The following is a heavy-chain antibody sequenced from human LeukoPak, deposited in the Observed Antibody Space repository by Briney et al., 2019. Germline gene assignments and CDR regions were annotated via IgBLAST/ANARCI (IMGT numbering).Heavy chain of an antibody. Sequence: KPGRSLRLSCAASGFTFSNYYMSWIRQAQGKGLDWVSYIISTSSYTNHADCVKGRFTLPRDNPENSLYLQMNSLRADGTAVYYCARVPPVFITASTVSWFDPWGQGTLVTVSS. CDR1: GFTFSNYY. J-gene: IGHJ5*02. CDR2: IISTSSYT. D-gene: IGHD4-17*01. CDR3: ARVPPVFITASTVSWFDP. V-gene: IGHV3-11*06.